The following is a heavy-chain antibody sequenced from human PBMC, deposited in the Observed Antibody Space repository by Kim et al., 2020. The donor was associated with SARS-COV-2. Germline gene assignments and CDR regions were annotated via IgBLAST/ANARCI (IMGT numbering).Heavy chain of an antibody. V-gene: IGHV3-33*05. Sequence: GGSLRLSCAASGFTFSSYGMHWVRQAPGKGLEWVAVISYDGSNKYYADSVKGRFTISRDNSKNTLYLQMNSLRAEDTAVYYCAREQGYSYGIFDYWGQGTLVTVSS. CDR2: ISYDGSNK. D-gene: IGHD5-18*01. CDR1: GFTFSSYG. CDR3: AREQGYSYGIFDY. J-gene: IGHJ4*02.